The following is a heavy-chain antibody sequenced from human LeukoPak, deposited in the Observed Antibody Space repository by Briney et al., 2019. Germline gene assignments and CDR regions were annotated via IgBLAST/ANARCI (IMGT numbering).Heavy chain of an antibody. CDR2: ISWNSGSI. Sequence: GRSLRLSCAASGFTFDDYAMHWVRQAPGKGLEWVSGISWNSGSIGYADSVKGRFTISRDNSKNTLYLQMNSLRAEDTAVYYCASSGWLNYFDYWGQGTLVTVSS. J-gene: IGHJ4*02. CDR3: ASSGWLNYFDY. V-gene: IGHV3-9*01. D-gene: IGHD6-19*01. CDR1: GFTFDDYA.